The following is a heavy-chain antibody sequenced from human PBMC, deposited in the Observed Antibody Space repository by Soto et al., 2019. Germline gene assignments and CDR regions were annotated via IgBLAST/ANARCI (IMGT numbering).Heavy chain of an antibody. Sequence: ASVKVSCKASGYTFTAYGISWVRQAPGQGLEWMGWISAYNGNTNYAQKLQDRVTMTTDTSTSTAYMELRSLRSDDTAVYYCARDHRRGYNYGQDDAFEIWGQGTMVTVAS. V-gene: IGHV1-18*01. CDR3: ARDHRRGYNYGQDDAFEI. J-gene: IGHJ3*02. D-gene: IGHD5-18*01. CDR2: ISAYNGNT. CDR1: GYTFTAYG.